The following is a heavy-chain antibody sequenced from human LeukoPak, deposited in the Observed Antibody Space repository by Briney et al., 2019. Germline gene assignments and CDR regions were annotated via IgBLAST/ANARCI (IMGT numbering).Heavy chain of an antibody. Sequence: GGSLRLSCAASGFTFSSYGMHWVRQAPGKGLEWVAFIRYDGSNKYYADSVKGRFAISRDNSKNTLYLQMNSLRAEDTAVYYCAKEKEDGYNTYFDYWGQGTLVTVSS. J-gene: IGHJ4*02. D-gene: IGHD5-24*01. CDR3: AKEKEDGYNTYFDY. CDR2: IRYDGSNK. CDR1: GFTFSSYG. V-gene: IGHV3-30*02.